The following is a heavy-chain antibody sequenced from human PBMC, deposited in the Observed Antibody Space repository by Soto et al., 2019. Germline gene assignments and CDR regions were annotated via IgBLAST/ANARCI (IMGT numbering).Heavy chain of an antibody. CDR2: ISYDGNNK. D-gene: IGHD1-1*01. Sequence: PGGSLRLSCAASGFTFGSYGMHWVRQAPGKGLEWVAVISYDGNNKSYAASVQGRLTISRANSKNTVSLQMNSLRAEDTAVYYCAKERTRHFDYWGQGIPVTVSS. CDR1: GFTFGSYG. CDR3: AKERTRHFDY. J-gene: IGHJ4*02. V-gene: IGHV3-30*18.